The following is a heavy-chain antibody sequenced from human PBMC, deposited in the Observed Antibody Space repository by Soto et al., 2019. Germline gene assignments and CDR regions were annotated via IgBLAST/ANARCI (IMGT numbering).Heavy chain of an antibody. CDR1: GGTFSSYA. CDR3: AVATSSGWSRYFDY. D-gene: IGHD6-19*01. V-gene: IGHV1-69*06. CDR2: IIPIFGTA. J-gene: IGHJ4*02. Sequence: SVKVSCKASGGTFSSYAISWVRQAPGQGLEWMGGIIPIFGTANYAQKFQGRVTITADKSTSTAYMELSSLRSEDTAVYYCAVATSSGWSRYFDYWGQGTLVTVSS.